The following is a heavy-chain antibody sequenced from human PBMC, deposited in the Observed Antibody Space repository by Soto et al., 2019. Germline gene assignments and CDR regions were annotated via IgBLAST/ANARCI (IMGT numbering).Heavy chain of an antibody. CDR3: ASGGYDYSDY. Sequence: EVQLVESGGGLVQPGGSLRLSCAASGFTFSSYWMSWVRQAPGKGLEWVANIKEDGSDKYYVDSVKGRLSISRDNVKNSLYLQMNRLRAVDTAGYYWASGGYDYSDYGGQGTLVTGSS. D-gene: IGHD2-15*01. V-gene: IGHV3-7*01. CDR2: IKEDGSDK. CDR1: GFTFSSYW. J-gene: IGHJ4*02.